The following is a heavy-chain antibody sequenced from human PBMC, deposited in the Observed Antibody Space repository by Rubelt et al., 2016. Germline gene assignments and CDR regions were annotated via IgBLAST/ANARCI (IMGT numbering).Heavy chain of an antibody. CDR2: INSDGSST. CDR3: ARVGGYNGVGGY. V-gene: IGHV3-74*01. Sequence: EVQLVESGGGLVQPGGSLRLSCAASGFTFSSYWLHWVRQAPGKGLVWVSRINSDGSSTNYADSVKGRFTISRDNSKNTLHLQMNSLRAEDTAVYYCARVGGYNGVGGYWGQGTLVTVSS. D-gene: IGHD5-24*01. J-gene: IGHJ4*02. CDR1: GFTFSSYW.